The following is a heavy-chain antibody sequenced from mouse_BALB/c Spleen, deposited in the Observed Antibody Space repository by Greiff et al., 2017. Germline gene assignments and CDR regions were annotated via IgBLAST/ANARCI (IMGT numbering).Heavy chain of an antibody. J-gene: IGHJ4*01. CDR3: ARWDGHYAMDY. CDR1: SYTFTDYA. D-gene: IGHD2-3*01. V-gene: IGHV1-67*01. Sequence: QVQLKESGPELVRPGVSVKISCKGSSYTFTDYAMHWVKQSHAKSLEWIGVISTYYGNTNYNQKFKGKATMTVDKSSSTAYMELARLTSEDSAVYYCARWDGHYAMDYWGQGTSVTVSS. CDR2: ISTYYGNT.